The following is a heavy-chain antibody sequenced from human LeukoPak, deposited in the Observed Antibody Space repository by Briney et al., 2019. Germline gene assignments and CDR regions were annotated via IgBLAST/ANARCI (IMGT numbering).Heavy chain of an antibody. V-gene: IGHV4-59*01. Sequence: SETLSLTCTVSGGSISSYYWSWIRQPPGKGLEWIGYIYNSGSTNYNPSLRSRVTILVDTSENQFSLKLNSVTAADTAVYYCARGNTNYYYYYMDVWGKGTTVTISS. CDR2: IYNSGST. CDR3: ARGNTNYYYYYMDV. J-gene: IGHJ6*03. D-gene: IGHD1-26*01. CDR1: GGSISSYY.